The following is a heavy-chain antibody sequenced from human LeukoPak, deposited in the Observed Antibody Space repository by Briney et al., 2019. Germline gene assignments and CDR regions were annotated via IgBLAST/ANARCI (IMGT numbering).Heavy chain of an antibody. D-gene: IGHD6-6*01. CDR2: INPNNGGT. CDR3: ARDRKIGSSDY. J-gene: IGHJ4*02. V-gene: IGHV1-2*02. CDR1: GYTFTDYF. Sequence: ASVKVSCKASGYTFTDYFMHLVRQAPGRGLEWMGWINPNNGGTNYAQNFQGRVTMTRDTSISTAYMELSSLRSDDTALYYCARDRKIGSSDYWGQGTLVTVSS.